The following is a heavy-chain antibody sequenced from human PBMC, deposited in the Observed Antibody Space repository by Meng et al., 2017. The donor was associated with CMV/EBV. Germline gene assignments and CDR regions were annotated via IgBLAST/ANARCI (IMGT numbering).Heavy chain of an antibody. CDR3: ARDFSWDSSGYHY. D-gene: IGHD3-22*01. V-gene: IGHV1-3*01. Sequence: KASGYNFTSYAMHWVRQAPGQRLEWMGWINAGNGNTKYSQKFQGRVTITRDTSASTAYMELSSLRSEDTAVYYCARDFSWDSSGYHYWGQGTLVTVSS. J-gene: IGHJ4*02. CDR1: GYNFTSYA. CDR2: INAGNGNT.